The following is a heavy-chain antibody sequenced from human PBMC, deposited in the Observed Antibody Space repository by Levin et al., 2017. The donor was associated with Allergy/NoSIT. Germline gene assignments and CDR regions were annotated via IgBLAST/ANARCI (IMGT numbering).Heavy chain of an antibody. CDR3: AKIAGSTAMVNWYFDL. J-gene: IGHJ2*01. V-gene: IGHV3-23*01. D-gene: IGHD5-18*01. CDR2: ISASGGNT. Sequence: GGSLRLSCAASGFTFSSFAMSWVRQTPGKGLEWVSAISASGGNTYYADSVKGRFTISRDNSKNTLYLQMNSLRAEDTAVYYCAKIAGSTAMVNWYFDLWGRGTLVTVSS. CDR1: GFTFSSFA.